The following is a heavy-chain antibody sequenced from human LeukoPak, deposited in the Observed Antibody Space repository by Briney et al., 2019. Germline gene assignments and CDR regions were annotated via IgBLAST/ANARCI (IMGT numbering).Heavy chain of an antibody. CDR3: TRAPYGDNGYTAEVADY. CDR2: ISSSSTYI. V-gene: IGHV3-21*04. Sequence: PGGSLRLSCAASGFTFNTYSMNWVRQAPGKGLEWVSSISSSSTYIYYADSVKGRFTISRDNAKNSLYLQMNSLRAEDTAVYYCTRAPYGDNGYTAEVADYWGQGTLVTVSS. D-gene: IGHD3-16*01. CDR1: GFTFNTYS. J-gene: IGHJ4*02.